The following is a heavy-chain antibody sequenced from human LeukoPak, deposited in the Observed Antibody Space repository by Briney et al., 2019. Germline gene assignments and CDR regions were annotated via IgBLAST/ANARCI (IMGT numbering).Heavy chain of an antibody. V-gene: IGHV3-23*01. CDR2: ISSSGSNT. D-gene: IGHD1-7*01. Sequence: GGSLRLSCAASGFTFRSYAMNWVRQAPGKGLEWVSAISSSGSNTYYADSVKGRFTISRDNSKNTLYLQMRSLRAEDTAVYYCAKDLSNWNYRGGDSWGQGTLVTVSS. CDR1: GFTFRSYA. CDR3: AKDLSNWNYRGGDS. J-gene: IGHJ4*02.